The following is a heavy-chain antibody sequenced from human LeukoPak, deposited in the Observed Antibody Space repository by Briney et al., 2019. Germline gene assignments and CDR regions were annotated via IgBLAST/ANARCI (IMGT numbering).Heavy chain of an antibody. CDR3: ARHPGSTVVDYYFDY. D-gene: IGHD4-23*01. Sequence: SQTLSLTCAVSGGSISSGGYSWSWIRQPPGKGLEWIGYIYHSGSTYYNPSLRSRVTISVDTSKNQFSLRLSSVTAADTAIYYCARHPGSTVVDYYFDYWGQGTLVTVSS. CDR1: GGSISSGGYS. V-gene: IGHV4-30-2*03. J-gene: IGHJ4*02. CDR2: IYHSGST.